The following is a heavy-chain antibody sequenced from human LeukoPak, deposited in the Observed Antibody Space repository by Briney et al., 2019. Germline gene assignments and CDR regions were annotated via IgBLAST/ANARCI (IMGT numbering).Heavy chain of an antibody. CDR3: ARQVSDYFYYYIDV. CDR1: GGSISSSGYY. CDR2: IYYSGTT. V-gene: IGHV4-39*01. J-gene: IGHJ6*03. Sequence: ETLSLTCSVSGGSISSSGYYWNWIRQPPGKGLEWVGSIYYSGTTYYNSSLKSRVTVSEDTSKNRFSLMLTSVTAADTAVYYCARQVSDYFYYYIDVWGEGTTVIVSS.